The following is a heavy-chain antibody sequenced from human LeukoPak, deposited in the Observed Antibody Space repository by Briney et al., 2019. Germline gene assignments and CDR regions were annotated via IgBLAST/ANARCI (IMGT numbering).Heavy chain of an antibody. D-gene: IGHD6-13*01. CDR2: INPNSGGT. CDR3: ARGPISSSWYTRGYYYYYMDV. CDR1: GYTFTGYY. Sequence: ASVKVSCKASGYTFTGYYMHWVRQAPGQGLEWMGWINPNSGGTNYAQKFQGRVTMTRDTSISTAYMELSRLRSDDTAVYYCARGPISSSWYTRGYYYYYMDVWGKGTTVTISS. V-gene: IGHV1-2*02. J-gene: IGHJ6*03.